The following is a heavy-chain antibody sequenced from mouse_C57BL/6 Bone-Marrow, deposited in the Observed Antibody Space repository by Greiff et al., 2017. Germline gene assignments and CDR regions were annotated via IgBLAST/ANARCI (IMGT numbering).Heavy chain of an antibody. CDR2: MHPNGGSP. D-gene: IGHD2-14*01. CDR1: GYTFSNYW. Sequence: VQLQQSGAELVKPGASVKLSCKASGYTFSNYWMHWVKQWPGQGLEWIGMMHPNGGSPDYNETLKSEATLSVDKPSRAAYMELSSLTSEDSAVYYSARSYKYDDYTMDNWGQGTSVAVSS. CDR3: ARSYKYDDYTMDN. J-gene: IGHJ4*01. V-gene: IGHV1-64*01.